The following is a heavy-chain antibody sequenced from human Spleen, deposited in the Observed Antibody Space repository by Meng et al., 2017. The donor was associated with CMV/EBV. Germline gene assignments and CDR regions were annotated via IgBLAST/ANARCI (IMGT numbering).Heavy chain of an antibody. V-gene: IGHV3-74*01. Sequence: SGFTLSSYWMHWVRQAPGKGLVWVSYIKSDGSSTGYADSVKGRFAISRDNAKNTLYLQMNSLRAEDTAVYYCARFRHSEYRGAFDYWGQGSLVTVSS. CDR1: GFTLSSYW. CDR3: ARFRHSEYRGAFDY. J-gene: IGHJ4*02. D-gene: IGHD4-11*01. CDR2: IKSDGSST.